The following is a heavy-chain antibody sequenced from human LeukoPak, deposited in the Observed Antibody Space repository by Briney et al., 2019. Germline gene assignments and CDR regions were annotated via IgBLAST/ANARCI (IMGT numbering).Heavy chain of an antibody. V-gene: IGHV3-21*01. D-gene: IGHD6-19*01. Sequence: GGSLRLSCAASGFTFSSYSMNWVSQAPGEGLEWVSSISSSSSYIYYADSVKGRFTISGDNAKNSLYLQMNSLRAEDTAVYYCARGIAVAGTETYYYGMDVWGQGTTVTVSS. J-gene: IGHJ6*02. CDR3: ARGIAVAGTETYYYGMDV. CDR2: ISSSSSYI. CDR1: GFTFSSYS.